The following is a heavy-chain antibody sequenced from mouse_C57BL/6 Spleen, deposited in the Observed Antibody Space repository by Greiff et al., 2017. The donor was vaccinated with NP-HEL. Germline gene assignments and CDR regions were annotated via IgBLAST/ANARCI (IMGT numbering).Heavy chain of an antibody. D-gene: IGHD3-1*01. CDR1: GYTFTDYE. V-gene: IGHV1-15*01. CDR3: TRGAYLDY. J-gene: IGHJ2*01. CDR2: IDPETGGT. Sequence: VQLQQSGAELVRPGASVTLSCKASGYTFTDYEMHWVKQTPVHGLEWIGAIDPETGGTGYNQKFKGKAILTADKSSSTAYMDLRSLTSEDSAVYYCTRGAYLDYWGQGTTLTVSS.